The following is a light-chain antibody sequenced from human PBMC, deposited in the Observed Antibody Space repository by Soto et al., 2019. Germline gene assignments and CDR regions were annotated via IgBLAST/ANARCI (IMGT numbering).Light chain of an antibody. CDR3: RQRNDWPFT. J-gene: IGKJ3*01. V-gene: IGKV3-11*01. CDR2: GTS. Sequence: EIVLTQSPDTLSLSPGERATLSCRASQSVSSYLAWYQQKPGQAPRLLIYGTSNRATGIPARFSGSGSGTDFTLTISSLEPEDFAVYYCRQRNDWPFTFGPGTKVDIK. CDR1: QSVSSY.